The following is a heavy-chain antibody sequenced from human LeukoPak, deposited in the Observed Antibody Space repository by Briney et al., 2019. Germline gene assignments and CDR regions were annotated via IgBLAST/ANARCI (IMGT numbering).Heavy chain of an antibody. D-gene: IGHD4-17*01. CDR1: GGSFSGYY. CDR3: AREGAYGDYSPWHY. J-gene: IGHJ4*02. CDR2: INHSGST. V-gene: IGHV4-34*01. Sequence: PSETLSLTCAVYGGSFSGYYWSWIRQPPGKGLEWIGEINHSGSTNYNPSLKSRVTISVDTSKNQFSLKLSSVTAADTAVYYCAREGAYGDYSPWHYWGQGTLVTVSS.